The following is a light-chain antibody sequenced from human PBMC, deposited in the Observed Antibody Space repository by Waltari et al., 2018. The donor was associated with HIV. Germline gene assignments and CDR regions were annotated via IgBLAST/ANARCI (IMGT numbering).Light chain of an antibody. CDR1: STDIGAYNY. Sequence: QSALAQPASVSGSPGQSITISCTGTSTDIGAYNYVSWYQKHPDRAPKVIIYQVKSRPSGVSDRFSGSKSGNTASLTISGLQAEDEADYYCSSYTTSSTYVFGTGTKVTVL. CDR2: QVK. V-gene: IGLV2-14*01. CDR3: SSYTTSSTYV. J-gene: IGLJ1*01.